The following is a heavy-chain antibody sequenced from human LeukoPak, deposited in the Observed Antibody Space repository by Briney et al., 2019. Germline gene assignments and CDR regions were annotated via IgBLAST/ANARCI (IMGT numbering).Heavy chain of an antibody. CDR2: ITGDGSYT. CDR1: GFTFTTYW. Sequence: GGSLRLSCAASGFTFTTYWMHWVRQAPGKGLLWVSLITGDGSYTNYADSVRGRFTISRDNAKNKLYLQMNSLRAEDTAVYYCARAGPDWRIDYWGQGSLVTVSS. J-gene: IGHJ4*02. D-gene: IGHD3-9*01. V-gene: IGHV3-74*01. CDR3: ARAGPDWRIDY.